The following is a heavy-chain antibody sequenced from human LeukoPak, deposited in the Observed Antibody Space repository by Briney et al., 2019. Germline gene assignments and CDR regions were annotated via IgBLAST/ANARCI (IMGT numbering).Heavy chain of an antibody. CDR2: LYGDGRT. J-gene: IGHJ3*02. D-gene: IGHD2-15*01. CDR3: TRRLIFCSGDTCSYDAFDI. V-gene: IGHV3-53*01. CDR1: GFTFNNFK. Sequence: GGSLRPSCAASGFTFNNFKFHWVRQAPGMGPEWVSVLYGDGRTFYADSVKGRFTISRDNSKNMLYLQMDSLRAEDTAVYYCTRRLIFCSGDTCSYDAFDIWGQGTLVTVSS.